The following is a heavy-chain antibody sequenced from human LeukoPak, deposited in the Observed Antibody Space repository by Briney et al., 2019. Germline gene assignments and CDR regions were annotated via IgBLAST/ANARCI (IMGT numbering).Heavy chain of an antibody. CDR2: ISAYNGNT. CDR3: ARPSPDSSGYYLPDY. J-gene: IGHJ4*02. V-gene: IGHV1-18*01. D-gene: IGHD3-22*01. CDR1: GYTFTSYG. Sequence: ASVKVSCKASGYTFTSYGISWVRQAPGQGLEWMGWISAYNGNTNYAQKLQGRVTMTTDTSTSTAYMELRSLRSDDTAVYYCARPSPDSSGYYLPDYWDQGTLVTVSS.